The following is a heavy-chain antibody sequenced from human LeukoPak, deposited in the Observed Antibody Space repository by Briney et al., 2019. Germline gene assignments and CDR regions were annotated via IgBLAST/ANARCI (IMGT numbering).Heavy chain of an antibody. CDR1: GLTFSSYA. CDR2: ISGSGGST. V-gene: IGHV3-23*01. J-gene: IGHJ4*02. Sequence: GGSLRHSCAASGLTFSSYAMSWVRQAPGKGLEWVSAISGSGGSTYYADSVKSRFTISRDNSKNTLYLQMNSLRAEDTAVYYCARDIGIAAAGTLDYWGQGTLVTVSS. D-gene: IGHD6-13*01. CDR3: ARDIGIAAAGTLDY.